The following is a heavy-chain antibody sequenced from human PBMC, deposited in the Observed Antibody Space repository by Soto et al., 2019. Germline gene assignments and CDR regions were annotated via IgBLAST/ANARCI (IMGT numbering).Heavy chain of an antibody. CDR3: ARRERANVDTAMVPSYYFDY. D-gene: IGHD5-18*01. J-gene: IGHJ4*02. CDR1: GGSISNSNYY. V-gene: IGHV4-31*03. CDR2: IYYSGST. Sequence: SETLSLTCTVSGGSISNSNYYWGWIRQPPGKGLEWIGYIYYSGSTYYNPSLKSRVTISVDTSKNQFSLKLSSVTAADTAVYYCARRERANVDTAMVPSYYFDYWGQGTLVTVSS.